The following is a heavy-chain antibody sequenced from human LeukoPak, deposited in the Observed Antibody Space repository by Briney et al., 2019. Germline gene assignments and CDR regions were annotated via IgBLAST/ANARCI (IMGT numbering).Heavy chain of an antibody. D-gene: IGHD6-19*01. CDR3: ARGAVAGVENYYYMDV. J-gene: IGHJ6*03. V-gene: IGHV3-20*01. Sequence: GGSLRLSCAASRFTFDDYGMNWVRQCPPNGMAWVAGMDWSGGSTGYLDSVRGRFTISRDNAQNSLYLQMNSLRAEDTALYHCARGAVAGVENYYYMDVWGKGTTVTVSS. CDR2: MDWSGGST. CDR1: RFTFDDYG.